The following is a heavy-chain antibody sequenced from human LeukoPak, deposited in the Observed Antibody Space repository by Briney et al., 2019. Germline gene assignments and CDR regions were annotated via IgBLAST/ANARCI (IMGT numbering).Heavy chain of an antibody. CDR1: RFTFTTDA. D-gene: IGHD6-6*01. CDR3: ASEYSSSSGIRI. J-gene: IGHJ4*02. V-gene: IGHV3-53*01. Sequence: PGGSLRLSCAASRFTFTTDAMTWVRQAPGKGLEWVSVIYSGGSTYYADSVKGRFTISRDNSKNTLYLQMNSLRAEDTAVYYCASEYSSSSGIRIWGQGTLVTVSS. CDR2: IYSGGST.